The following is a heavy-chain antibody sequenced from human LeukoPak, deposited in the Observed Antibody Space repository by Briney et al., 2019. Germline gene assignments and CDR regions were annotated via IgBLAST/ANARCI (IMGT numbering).Heavy chain of an antibody. CDR3: AREQTQQLDAFDY. Sequence: GASVKVSCKASGYTFTSYDINWVRQATGQGLEWMGWMNPNSGNTGYAQKFQGRVTMTRNTSISTAYMELCSLRSEDTAVYYCAREQTQQLDAFDYWGQGTLVTVSS. CDR1: GYTFTSYD. CDR2: MNPNSGNT. J-gene: IGHJ4*02. V-gene: IGHV1-8*01. D-gene: IGHD6-13*01.